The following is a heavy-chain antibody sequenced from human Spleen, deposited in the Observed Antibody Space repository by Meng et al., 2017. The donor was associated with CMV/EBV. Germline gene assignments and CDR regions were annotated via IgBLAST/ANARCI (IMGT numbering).Heavy chain of an antibody. J-gene: IGHJ6*02. CDR2: IYYSGST. CDR3: ATEREYYYGMDV. D-gene: IGHD5-24*01. Sequence: SCTVSGGSITSTTNYWDWIRQPPGKGLEWIGSIYYSGSTYYNPSLKSRVTISVDTSKNQFSLKVNSVTAADTAVYYCATEREYYYGMDVWGQGTTVTVSS. V-gene: IGHV4-39*07. CDR1: GGSITSTTNY.